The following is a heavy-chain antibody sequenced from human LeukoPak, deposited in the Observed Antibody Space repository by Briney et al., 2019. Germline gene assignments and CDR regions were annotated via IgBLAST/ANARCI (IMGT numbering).Heavy chain of an antibody. CDR2: IRSKAYGGTT. Sequence: GGSLRLSCTASGFTFADYAMSWVRQAPGKGLEWVGFIRSKAYGGTTEYAASVKGRFTISRDDSKSIAYLQMNSLKTEDTAVYYCTRDNFWSGYSTFDYWGQGALVTVSS. CDR3: TRDNFWSGYSTFDY. J-gene: IGHJ4*02. CDR1: GFTFADYA. D-gene: IGHD3-3*01. V-gene: IGHV3-49*04.